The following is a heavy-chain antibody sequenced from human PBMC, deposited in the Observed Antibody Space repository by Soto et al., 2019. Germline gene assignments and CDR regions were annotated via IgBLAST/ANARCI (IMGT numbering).Heavy chain of an antibody. CDR2: ISSSGSTI. D-gene: IGHD5-12*01. J-gene: IGHJ4*02. CDR3: ARVDFWARREGYNYCFDY. CDR1: VLRFSDYY. Sequence: LRLSCECSVLRFSDYYMRWVRQSPGKGLEWVSYISSSGSTIYYADSVKGRFTISRDNAKNSLYLQMNSLRAEDTAVYYCARVDFWARREGYNYCFDYWGQGTLVTVSS. V-gene: IGHV3-11*01.